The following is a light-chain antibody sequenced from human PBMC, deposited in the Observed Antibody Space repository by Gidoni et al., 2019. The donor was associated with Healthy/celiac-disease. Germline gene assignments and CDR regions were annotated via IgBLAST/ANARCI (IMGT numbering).Light chain of an antibody. J-gene: IGKJ2*01. CDR3: QQLNSYRYT. V-gene: IGKV1-9*01. CDR1: QGISSY. Sequence: DIQLTQSPSFLSASVGDRVTITCRASQGISSYLAWYQQKPGKAPKRLIYAASTLQSGVPSRFSGSGSGTEFTLTISSLQPEDFATYYCQQLNSYRYTFGQGTKLEIK. CDR2: AAS.